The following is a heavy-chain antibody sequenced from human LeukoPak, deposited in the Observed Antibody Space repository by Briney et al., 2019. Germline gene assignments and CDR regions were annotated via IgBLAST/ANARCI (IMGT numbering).Heavy chain of an antibody. CDR2: IAYDGSRA. V-gene: IGHV3-33*01. D-gene: IGHD1-14*01. CDR3: TRYNNDHFDY. CDR1: GFTFGGYG. J-gene: IGHJ4*02. Sequence: PGGSLRLSCAGSGFTFGGYGMHWFRRTPGKGLEWVAVIAYDGSRAFYADSVKGRFTISRDNSKNTMSVQMDDLRAEDTAVYYCTRYNNDHFDYWGRGTLVTVSS.